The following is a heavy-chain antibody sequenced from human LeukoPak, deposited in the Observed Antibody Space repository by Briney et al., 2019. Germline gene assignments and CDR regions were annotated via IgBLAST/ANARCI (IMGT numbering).Heavy chain of an antibody. V-gene: IGHV3-23*01. J-gene: IGHJ5*02. CDR1: GFTFSSYA. Sequence: GGSLRLSXAASGFTFSSYAMSWVRQAPGKGLEWVSAISGSGGSTYYADSVKGRFTISRDNSKNTLYLQMNSLRAEDTAVYYCAKDRQLWFSYNWFDPWGQGTLVTVSS. CDR2: ISGSGGST. CDR3: AKDRQLWFSYNWFDP. D-gene: IGHD5-18*01.